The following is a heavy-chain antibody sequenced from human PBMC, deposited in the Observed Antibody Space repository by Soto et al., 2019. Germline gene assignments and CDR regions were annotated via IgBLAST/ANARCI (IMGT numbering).Heavy chain of an antibody. D-gene: IGHD6-19*01. Sequence: ASVKVSCKASGYTFTSYYMHGVRQAPGQGLEWMGIINPSGGSTSYAQKFQGRVTMTRDTSTSTVYMELSSLRSEDTAVYYCANSGWFQDNWFDPWGQGTLVTVSS. V-gene: IGHV1-46*01. CDR1: GYTFTSYY. CDR2: INPSGGST. J-gene: IGHJ5*02. CDR3: ANSGWFQDNWFDP.